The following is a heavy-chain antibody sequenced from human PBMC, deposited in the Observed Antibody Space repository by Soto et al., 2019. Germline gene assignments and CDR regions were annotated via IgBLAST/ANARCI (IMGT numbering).Heavy chain of an antibody. CDR3: SKDYFQLVRGYFDY. CDR1: GFTFSSYA. CDR2: ISGSGGST. J-gene: IGHJ4*02. D-gene: IGHD6-6*01. Sequence: GGSLRLSCAAPGFTFSSYAMSWVGQAPGKGLEWVSAISGSGGSTYYADSVKGRFTISRDNSKNTLYLQMNSLRAEDTAVYYCSKDYFQLVRGYFDYWGQGTLVTVSS. V-gene: IGHV3-23*01.